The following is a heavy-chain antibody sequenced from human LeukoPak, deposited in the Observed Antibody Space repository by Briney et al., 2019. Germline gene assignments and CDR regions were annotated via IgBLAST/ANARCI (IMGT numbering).Heavy chain of an antibody. CDR1: GFTFSSYA. CDR3: AKLPASYYFDY. D-gene: IGHD2-2*01. J-gene: IGHJ4*02. Sequence: GGSLRLSCAASGFTFSSYAMSWVRQAPGKGLEWVSAISGSGGSTYYADSVKGRFTISRDNSKDTLYLQVNSLRAEDTAVYYCAKLPASYYFDYWGQGTLVTVSS. CDR2: ISGSGGST. V-gene: IGHV3-23*01.